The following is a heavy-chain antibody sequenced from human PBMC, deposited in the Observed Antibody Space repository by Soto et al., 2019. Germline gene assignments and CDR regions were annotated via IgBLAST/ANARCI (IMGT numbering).Heavy chain of an antibody. V-gene: IGHV1-69*01. CDR3: ASGRIVVVGSRAYYGMDA. Sequence: QVQLVQSGAEVKKPGSSVRVSCKASGGTPSNSAFSWVRQAPGQGLEWMGGIIPVFGIVKYAQNLEGRVTITREEPTNTANMERTSLSNEDRAANYVASGRIVVVGSRAYYGMDAWGQGTTVTAS. J-gene: IGHJ6*02. CDR2: IIPVFGIV. CDR1: GGTPSNSA. D-gene: IGHD6-19*01.